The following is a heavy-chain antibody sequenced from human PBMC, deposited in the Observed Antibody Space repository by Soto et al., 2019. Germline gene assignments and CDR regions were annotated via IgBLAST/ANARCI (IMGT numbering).Heavy chain of an antibody. V-gene: IGHV1-2*02. CDR3: ARDDYGIYPY. Sequence: QVQLLQSGTEVKKPGASVKVSCKAPGYTVTDYYIHWVRQAPGQGLEWMGWIDPKNGGTIYAQKFQDRVTMTRDTSISTAYMDLSRLTSDDTALYYCARDDYGIYPYWGQGTLVTVSS. CDR1: GYTVTDYY. CDR2: IDPKNGGT. J-gene: IGHJ4*02. D-gene: IGHD1-26*01.